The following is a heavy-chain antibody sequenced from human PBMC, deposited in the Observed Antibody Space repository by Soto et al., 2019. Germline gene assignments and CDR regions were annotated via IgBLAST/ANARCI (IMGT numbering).Heavy chain of an antibody. CDR1: GYTFISYG. J-gene: IGHJ5*02. CDR2: INTYNGNT. Sequence: GASVKVSCKASGYTFISYGISWVRQAPGQGLEWMGWINTYNGNTNFAQKLQGRVTMTTDTSTSTAYMELRSLRSDDTAVYYCARGGAAAGTNNWFVPWGQGTLVTVSS. D-gene: IGHD6-13*01. CDR3: ARGGAAAGTNNWFVP. V-gene: IGHV1-18*01.